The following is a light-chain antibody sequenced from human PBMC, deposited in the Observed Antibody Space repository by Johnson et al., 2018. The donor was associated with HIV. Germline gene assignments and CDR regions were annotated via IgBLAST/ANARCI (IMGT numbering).Light chain of an antibody. V-gene: IGLV1-51*02. CDR3: GTWDSSLSAGV. J-gene: IGLJ1*01. Sequence: QSVLTQPPSVSVAPGQRVNISCSGHSSNIENYFVSWYQQLPGAAPRILISEDYKRPSGIPDRFSGSKSGASATLGITGLQTGDEADYYCGTWDSSLSAGVFGTGTKVTVL. CDR2: EDY. CDR1: SSNIENYF.